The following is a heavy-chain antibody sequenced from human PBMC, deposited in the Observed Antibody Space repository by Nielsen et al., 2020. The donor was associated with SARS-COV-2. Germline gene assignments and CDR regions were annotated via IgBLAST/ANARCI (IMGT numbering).Heavy chain of an antibody. CDR2: ISGGGGNT. D-gene: IGHD3-10*01. CDR1: GFTFSSYS. J-gene: IGHJ4*02. Sequence: LSLTCAASGFTFSSYSMSWVRQAPGKGLEWVSGISGGGGNTFYADSVKGRFTISRDNSKNTLYLQMNSLRAEDTAVYYCAKEGRAYYGSGSSFDYWGQGTLVTVSS. V-gene: IGHV3-23*01. CDR3: AKEGRAYYGSGSSFDY.